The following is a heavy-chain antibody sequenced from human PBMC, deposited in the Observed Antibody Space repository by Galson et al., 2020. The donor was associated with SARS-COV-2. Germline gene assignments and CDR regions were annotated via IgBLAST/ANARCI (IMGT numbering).Heavy chain of an antibody. CDR3: ARGVGSGWSYYYYYYMDV. D-gene: IGHD6-19*01. V-gene: IGHV3-13*01. Sequence: GESLKISCAASGFTFSSYDMHWVRQATGKGLEWVSAIGTAGDTYYPGSVKGRFTISRENAKNSLYLQMNSLRAGDTAVYYCARGVGSGWSYYYYYYMDVWGKGTTVTVSS. CDR2: IGTAGDT. CDR1: GFTFSSYD. J-gene: IGHJ6*03.